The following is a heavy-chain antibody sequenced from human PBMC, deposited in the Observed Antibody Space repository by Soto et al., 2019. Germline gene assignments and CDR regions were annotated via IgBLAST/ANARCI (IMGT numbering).Heavy chain of an antibody. Sequence: EVHLVQSGGGLVKPGESLRLSCVASGFSFSKAWMSWVRLTPGKGLEWVGRIKNKTDGGITDYPAPVRDRFTISRDDSRSTLYLQMNSLKTEDTAVYYCITDPYYDFWSGYHFDYWGQGTLVTVSS. J-gene: IGHJ4*02. CDR2: IKNKTDGGIT. D-gene: IGHD3-3*01. CDR3: ITDPYYDFWSGYHFDY. V-gene: IGHV3-15*01. CDR1: GFSFSKAW.